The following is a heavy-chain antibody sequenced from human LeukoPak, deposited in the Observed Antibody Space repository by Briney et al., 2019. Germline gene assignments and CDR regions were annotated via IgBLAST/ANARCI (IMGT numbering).Heavy chain of an antibody. J-gene: IGHJ6*04. V-gene: IGHV3-30*01. D-gene: IGHD6-6*01. CDR2: ISYDGSNK. CDR3: ARTLKSIAHVGGMDV. Sequence: PGGSLRLSCAASGFTFSSYAMHWVRQAPGKGLEWVAVISYDGSNKYYADSVKGRFTISRDNSKNTLYLQMNSLRAEDTAVYYCARTLKSIAHVGGMDVWGKGTTVTVSS. CDR1: GFTFSSYA.